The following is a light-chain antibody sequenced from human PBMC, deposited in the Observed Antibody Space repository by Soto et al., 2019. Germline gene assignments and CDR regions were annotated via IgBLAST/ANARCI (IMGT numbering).Light chain of an antibody. Sequence: QSALTQPASVSGSPGQSITISCTGTSSDVGDYNYVSWYQQHPDKAPKLMIYEVSNRPSGVSSRFSGSKSGNTASLTISGLQAEDEADYYCSSYTTSSLWVFGGGTKLTVL. CDR1: SSDVGDYNY. CDR2: EVS. V-gene: IGLV2-14*01. J-gene: IGLJ3*02. CDR3: SSYTTSSLWV.